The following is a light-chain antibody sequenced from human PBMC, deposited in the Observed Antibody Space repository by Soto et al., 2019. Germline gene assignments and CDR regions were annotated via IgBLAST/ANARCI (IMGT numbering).Light chain of an antibody. CDR3: CSHAGSYTYV. CDR1: SSDVGSYNY. V-gene: IGLV2-11*01. Sequence: QSALTQPASVSGSPGQSITIPCTGTSSDVGSYNYVSWYQQHPGKAPKLMIYDVTKRPSGVPDRFSGSKSGNTASLTISGLQAEDEGDYYCCSHAGSYTYVFGTGPKVTVL. CDR2: DVT. J-gene: IGLJ1*01.